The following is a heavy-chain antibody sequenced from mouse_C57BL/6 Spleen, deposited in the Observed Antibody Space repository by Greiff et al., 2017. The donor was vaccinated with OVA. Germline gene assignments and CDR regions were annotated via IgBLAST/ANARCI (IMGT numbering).Heavy chain of an antibody. J-gene: IGHJ4*01. CDR1: GYTFTSYW. CDR3: ARRRGLDYAMDY. Sequence: QVQLKQPGAELVRPGSSVKLSCKASGYTFTSYWMHWVKQRPIQGLEWIGNIDPSASETHYTQKFKDKATLTVDKSSSTAYMQLSSLTAEDSAVYYCARRRGLDYAMDYWGQGTSATVSS. D-gene: IGHD4-1*01. V-gene: IGHV1-52*01. CDR2: IDPSASET.